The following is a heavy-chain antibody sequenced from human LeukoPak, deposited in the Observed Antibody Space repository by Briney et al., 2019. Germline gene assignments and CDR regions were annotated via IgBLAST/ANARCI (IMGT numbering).Heavy chain of an antibody. CDR1: GGSISSGDYY. CDR3: ARAGRGYSSSWGNDY. Sequence: SETLSLTCTVSGGSISSGDYYWSWIRQPPGKGLEWIGYIYYSGSTYYNPSLKSRVTISVDTSKNQFSLKLSPVTAADTAVYYCARAGRGYSSSWGNDYWGQGTLVTVSS. D-gene: IGHD6-13*01. J-gene: IGHJ4*02. V-gene: IGHV4-30-4*02. CDR2: IYYSGST.